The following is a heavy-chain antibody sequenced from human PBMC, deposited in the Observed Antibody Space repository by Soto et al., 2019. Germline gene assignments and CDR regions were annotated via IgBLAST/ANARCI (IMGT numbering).Heavy chain of an antibody. Sequence: ASVKVSCKASGYTFTSYDINWVRQATGQGLEWMGWTNPNSGNTGYAQKFQGRVTMTRNTSISTAYMELSSLRSEDTAVYYCARVGYNWNLVGYYMDVWGKGTTVTVSS. CDR2: TNPNSGNT. CDR3: ARVGYNWNLVGYYMDV. D-gene: IGHD1-7*01. J-gene: IGHJ6*03. CDR1: GYTFTSYD. V-gene: IGHV1-8*01.